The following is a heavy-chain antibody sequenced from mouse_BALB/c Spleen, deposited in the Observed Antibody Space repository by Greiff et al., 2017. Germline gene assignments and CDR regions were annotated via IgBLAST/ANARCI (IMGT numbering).Heavy chain of an antibody. J-gene: IGHJ4*01. V-gene: IGHV3-6*02. CDR2: ISYDGSN. Sequence: EVKLQESGPGLVKPSQSLSLTCSVTGYSITSGYYWNWIRQFPGNKLEWMGYISYDGSNNYNPSLKNRISITRDTSKNQFFLKLNSVTTEDTATYYCARDEGVYYYGSPYAMDYWGQGTTVTVSS. CDR3: ARDEGVYYYGSPYAMDY. D-gene: IGHD1-1*01. CDR1: GYSITSGYY.